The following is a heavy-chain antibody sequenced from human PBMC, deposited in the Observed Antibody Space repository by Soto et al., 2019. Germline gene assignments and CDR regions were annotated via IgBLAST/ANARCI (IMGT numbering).Heavy chain of an antibody. V-gene: IGHV4-30-4*01. CDR3: ARGDWFHP. Sequence: QVQLQESGPGLVKPSQTLSLACTVSGGSISAGNYYWNWIRQPPEKGLEWIGYIYYTGTTKYNPSLKSRATLSVDTSKNRFSLNLTSVTVADSAVYYCARGDWFHPWGPGTLVTVSS. CDR2: IYYTGTT. J-gene: IGHJ5*02. CDR1: GGSISAGNYY.